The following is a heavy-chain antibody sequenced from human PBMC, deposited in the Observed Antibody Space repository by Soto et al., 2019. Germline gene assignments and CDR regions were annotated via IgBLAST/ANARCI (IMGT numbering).Heavy chain of an antibody. CDR2: IYHSGST. CDR1: GGSISSSNW. CDR3: ARGGVAGTRTYYFDY. D-gene: IGHD6-19*01. V-gene: IGHV4-4*02. Sequence: SETLSLTCAVSGGSISSSNWWSWVRQPPGKGLEWIGEIYHSGSTNYNPSLKSRVTISVDKSNNQFSLKLSSVTAADTAVYYCARGGVAGTRTYYFDYWGQGTLVTVSS. J-gene: IGHJ4*02.